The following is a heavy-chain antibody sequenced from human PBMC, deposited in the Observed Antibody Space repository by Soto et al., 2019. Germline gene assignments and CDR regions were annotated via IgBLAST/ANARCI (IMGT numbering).Heavy chain of an antibody. V-gene: IGHV1-3*01. J-gene: IGHJ6*01. CDR1: GYTFTSYA. Sequence: ASVKVSCKASGYTFTSYAMHWVRQAPGQRLEWMGWINAGNGNTKYSQKFQGRVTITRDTSASTAYMELSSLRSEDTAVYYCARDSYDVFTHYYYGLDGRGQGNTVTVSA. CDR3: ARDSYDVFTHYYYGLDG. CDR2: INAGNGNT. D-gene: IGHD3-9*01.